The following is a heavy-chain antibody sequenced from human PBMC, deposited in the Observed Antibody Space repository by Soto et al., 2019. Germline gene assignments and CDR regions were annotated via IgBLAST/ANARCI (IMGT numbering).Heavy chain of an antibody. D-gene: IGHD3-22*01. CDR2: IYPGDSDT. CDR1: GYSFTSYW. CDR3: ARHKVDDSSGSYDPDAFDI. Sequence: GESLKISCKGSGYSFTSYWIGWVRQMPGKGLEWMGIIYPGDSDTRYSPSFQGQVTISADKSISTAYLQWSSLKASDTAMYYCARHKVDDSSGSYDPDAFDIWGQGTMVTVSS. V-gene: IGHV5-51*01. J-gene: IGHJ3*02.